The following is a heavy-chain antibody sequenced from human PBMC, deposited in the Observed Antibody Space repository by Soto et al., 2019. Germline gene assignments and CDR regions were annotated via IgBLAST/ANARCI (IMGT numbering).Heavy chain of an antibody. V-gene: IGHV3-23*01. J-gene: IGHJ4*02. Sequence: EVQLLESGGGIVQPGGSLRVSCVASGFTFRNFVMSWVRQAPGKGLEWVSAIRGTGGETFYADSVKGRFTISRDNSNNTLYLQMNSLRDEDTALYFCAQDRRWGVVSPSHDYWGQGTLVTVSS. CDR2: IRGTGGET. D-gene: IGHD3-22*01. CDR1: GFTFRNFV. CDR3: AQDRRWGVVSPSHDY.